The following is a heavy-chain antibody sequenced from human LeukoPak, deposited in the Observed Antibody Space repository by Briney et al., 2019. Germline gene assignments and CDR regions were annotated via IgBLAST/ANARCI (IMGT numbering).Heavy chain of an antibody. V-gene: IGHV1-2*02. J-gene: IGHJ4*02. Sequence: ASVKVSCKASGYTFTGYYMHWVRQAPGQGLEWMGWINPNSGGTNYAQKFQGRVTMTTDTSTSTAYMELRSLRSDDTAVYYCARVPIESYYDSSGYVDYWGQGTLVTVSS. CDR1: GYTFTGYY. D-gene: IGHD3-22*01. CDR3: ARVPIESYYDSSGYVDY. CDR2: INPNSGGT.